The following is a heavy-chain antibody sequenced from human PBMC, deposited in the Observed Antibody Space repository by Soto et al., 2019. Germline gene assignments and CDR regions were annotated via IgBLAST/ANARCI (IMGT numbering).Heavy chain of an antibody. CDR2: IYYKSRWYN. CDR1: GDTGSTNTAA. Sequence: LSLTCAISGDTGSTNTAAWNWIRQSPSRGLEWLGRIYYKSRWYNDYSESLKSRIAIIPDTSRNQFSLQLNSVIPEDTAVYYCARDWGYDPDPTYFYGMDVWGHGTKVPV. CDR3: ARDWGYDPDPTYFYGMDV. V-gene: IGHV6-1*01. J-gene: IGHJ6*02. D-gene: IGHD5-12*01.